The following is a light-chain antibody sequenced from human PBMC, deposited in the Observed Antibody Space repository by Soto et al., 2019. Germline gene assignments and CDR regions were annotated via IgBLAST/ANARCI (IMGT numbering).Light chain of an antibody. CDR1: SSDVGSYNL. V-gene: IGLV2-23*02. J-gene: IGLJ2*01. CDR3: CSYAGSSAFEGVI. CDR2: EDN. Sequence: QSALTQPASVSGSPGQSITISCTGTSSDVGSYNLVSWYQQHPGKAPKLMIYEDNKRPSGVSNRFSGSKSGNTASLTISGLQAEDGADYYCCSYAGSSAFEGVIFGGGTQLTVL.